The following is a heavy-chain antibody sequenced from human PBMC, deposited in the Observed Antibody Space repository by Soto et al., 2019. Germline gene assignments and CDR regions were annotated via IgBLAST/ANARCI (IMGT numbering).Heavy chain of an antibody. J-gene: IGHJ3*02. CDR1: GGSISSYY. Sequence: PSETLSLTSNVSGGSISSYYWSWIRQPPGKGLEWIGYIYYSGSTNYTPCLKSRVTISVDTSKNLFSLKLSSVTAADTAVYYCARYSSGWYKYAFDIWGQGTMVTVSS. V-gene: IGHV4-59*01. D-gene: IGHD6-19*01. CDR3: ARYSSGWYKYAFDI. CDR2: IYYSGST.